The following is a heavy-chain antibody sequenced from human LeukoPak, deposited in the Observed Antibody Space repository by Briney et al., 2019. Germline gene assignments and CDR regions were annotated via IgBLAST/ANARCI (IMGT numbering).Heavy chain of an antibody. CDR1: GFTFSNFW. CDR3: ARGDDFAGDH. Sequence: GFLRLSCAGSGFTFSNFWLSWVRHAPGRWLEWVANRDQEGNEKYHVESVKGRITISRDNTKNLLLLQMSGLRVEATALYCCARGDDFAGDHWGQGTLVTVSS. D-gene: IGHD1-1*01. J-gene: IGHJ4*02. CDR2: RDQEGNEK. V-gene: IGHV3-7*04.